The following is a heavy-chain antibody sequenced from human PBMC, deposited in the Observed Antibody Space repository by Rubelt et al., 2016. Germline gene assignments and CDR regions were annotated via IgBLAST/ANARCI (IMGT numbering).Heavy chain of an antibody. Sequence: QITLQESGPNLVKPTPTLTLTCTFSGFSLSTDGLGVDCIRQPPGAALEWIALIYWNDDHRYSPSLKRRLTITTDTSKNQVVLTMTNMDSVSTATKYGVTSTSSAHYEHDNDKDGWGTGTTVTVGS. CDR1: GFSLSTDGLG. J-gene: IGHJ6*04. D-gene: IGHD3-3*01. CDR2: IYWNDDH. CDR3: VTSTSSAHYEHDNDKDG. V-gene: IGHV2-5*01.